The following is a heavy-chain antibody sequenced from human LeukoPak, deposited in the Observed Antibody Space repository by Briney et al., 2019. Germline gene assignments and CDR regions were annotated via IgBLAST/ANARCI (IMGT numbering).Heavy chain of an antibody. Sequence: GGSLRLSCAASGFTFSSYGMHWVRQAPGKGLEWVAFIRYDGSNKYYADSVKGRFTISRDSSKNTLYLQMNSLRAEDTAVYYCAKDQGITIFGVVIDYFDYWGQGTLVTVSS. CDR3: AKDQGITIFGVVIDYFDY. CDR1: GFTFSSYG. V-gene: IGHV3-30*02. J-gene: IGHJ4*02. D-gene: IGHD3-3*01. CDR2: IRYDGSNK.